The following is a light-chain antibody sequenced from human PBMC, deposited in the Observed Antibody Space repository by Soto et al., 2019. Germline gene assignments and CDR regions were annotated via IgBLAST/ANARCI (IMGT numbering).Light chain of an antibody. V-gene: IGKV3-20*01. CDR1: QSVSNNY. Sequence: EIVLTQSPGTLSLSPWEGYTLYCRASQSVSNNYLAWYQQKPGQAPRLLIYGASNRATGIPDRFSGSGSGTDFTLTISRLEPEDFAVYYCQQYGGSGTFGQGTKVDIK. CDR2: GAS. J-gene: IGKJ1*01. CDR3: QQYGGSGT.